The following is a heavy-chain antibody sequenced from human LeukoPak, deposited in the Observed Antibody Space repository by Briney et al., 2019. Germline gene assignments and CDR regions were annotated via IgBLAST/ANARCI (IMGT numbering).Heavy chain of an antibody. CDR2: INHSGST. J-gene: IGHJ6*02. CDR1: GGSVSSGSYY. V-gene: IGHV4-61*01. D-gene: IGHD5-18*01. Sequence: SETLSLTCTVSGGSVSSGSYYWSWIRQPPGKGLEWIGEINHSGSTNYNPSLKSRVTISVDTSKNQFSLKLSSVTAADTAVYYCARGPKYSYGYYYYYYGMDVWGQGTTVTVSS. CDR3: ARGPKYSYGYYYYYYGMDV.